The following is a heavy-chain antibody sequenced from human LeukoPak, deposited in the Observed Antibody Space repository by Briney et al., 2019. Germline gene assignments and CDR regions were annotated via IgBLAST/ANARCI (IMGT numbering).Heavy chain of an antibody. J-gene: IGHJ4*02. CDR2: IKQDGSEK. Sequence: PGGSLRLSCAASGFTFSSYWMSWVRQAPGKGLEWVANIKQDGSEKYYVDSVKGRFTISRDNAKNSLYLQMNSLRAADTAVYYCARAGDYYDSSGYYYVGVLEDWSQGTLVTVSS. V-gene: IGHV3-7*01. CDR3: ARAGDYYDSSGYYYVGVLED. CDR1: GFTFSSYW. D-gene: IGHD3-22*01.